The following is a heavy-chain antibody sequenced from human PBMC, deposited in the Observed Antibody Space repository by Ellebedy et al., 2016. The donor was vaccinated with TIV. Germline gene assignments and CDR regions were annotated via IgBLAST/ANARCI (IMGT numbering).Heavy chain of an antibody. CDR2: ITESGGNT. Sequence: GESLKISCAASGFTFSNYAMSWVRQAPGKGLEWVSSITESGGNTYYADSVKGRFTISRDNSKDTLFLQMNSLRAEDTAIYFCARDPVGVEPAFDVWGQGTMVTVSS. D-gene: IGHD4-23*01. V-gene: IGHV3-23*01. J-gene: IGHJ3*01. CDR1: GFTFSNYA. CDR3: ARDPVGVEPAFDV.